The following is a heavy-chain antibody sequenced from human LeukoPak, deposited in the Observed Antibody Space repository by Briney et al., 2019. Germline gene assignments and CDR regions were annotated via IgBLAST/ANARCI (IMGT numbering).Heavy chain of an antibody. V-gene: IGHV4-59*01. D-gene: IGHD6-19*01. CDR2: IYDSGTT. J-gene: IGHJ4*02. CDR3: ARETTLTGYSSGLGFNY. CDR1: GGSISSYY. Sequence: SETLSLTCTVSGGSISSYYWSWIRQPPGKGLEWIGHIYDSGTTNYNPSLKSRVTMSVDSSKNQFSLKLTSVTAADTAVYYCARETTLTGYSSGLGFNYWGQGTLVTVSS.